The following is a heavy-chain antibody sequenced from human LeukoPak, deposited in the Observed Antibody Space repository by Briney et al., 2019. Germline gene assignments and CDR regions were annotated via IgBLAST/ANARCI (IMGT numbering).Heavy chain of an antibody. CDR3: AREGNFDYDILTGYYNDRYFPH. D-gene: IGHD3-9*01. CDR1: GYTFTSYY. Sequence: ASVKVSCKASGYTFTSYYMHWVRQAPGQGLEWMGIINPSGGSTSYAQKFQGRVTMTRDMSTSTVYMELSSLRSEDTAVYYCAREGNFDYDILTGYYNDRYFPHWGQGTLVTVSS. J-gene: IGHJ1*01. CDR2: INPSGGST. V-gene: IGHV1-46*01.